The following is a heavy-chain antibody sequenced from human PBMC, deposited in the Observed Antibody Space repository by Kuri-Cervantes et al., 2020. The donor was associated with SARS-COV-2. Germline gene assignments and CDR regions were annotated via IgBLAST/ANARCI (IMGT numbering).Heavy chain of an antibody. J-gene: IGHJ6*02. CDR2: IIPIFGTA. D-gene: IGHD2-15*01. Sequence: SVKVSCKASGGTFSSYAISWVRQAPGQGLEWMGGIIPIFGTANYAQKFQGRVTITADKSTSTAYMELSSLRSEDTAAYYCARVFDCSGGSCYRAYYYYYGMDVWGQGTTVTVSS. V-gene: IGHV1-69*06. CDR1: GGTFSSYA. CDR3: ARVFDCSGGSCYRAYYYYYGMDV.